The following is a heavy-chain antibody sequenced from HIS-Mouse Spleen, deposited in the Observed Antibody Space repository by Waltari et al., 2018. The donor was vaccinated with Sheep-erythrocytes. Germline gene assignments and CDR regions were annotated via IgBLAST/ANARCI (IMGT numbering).Heavy chain of an antibody. Sequence: EVQLVESGGGLVKPGGSLRLSCAASGFTFSSYSMNWVRQAPGKGLEWVSSIMRSSSYIYYADSVKGRFTSSRDNAKNSLYLQMNSLRAEDTAVYYCARVASGATFDYWGQGTLVTVSS. D-gene: IGHD1-26*01. CDR1: GFTFSSYS. J-gene: IGHJ4*02. V-gene: IGHV3-21*01. CDR3: ARVASGATFDY. CDR2: IMRSSSYI.